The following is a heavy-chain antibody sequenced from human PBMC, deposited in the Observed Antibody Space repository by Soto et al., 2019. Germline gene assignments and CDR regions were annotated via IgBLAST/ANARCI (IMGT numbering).Heavy chain of an antibody. D-gene: IGHD6-19*01. CDR2: ISYDGSNK. Sequence: QVQLVESGGGVVQPGRSLRLSCAASGFTLSSYGMHWVRQAPGKGLEWVAVISYDGSNKYYADSVKGRFTISRDNSKNTLYLQMNSLRAEDTAVYYCAKDRGREQWLATDDYWGQGTLVTVSS. V-gene: IGHV3-30*18. J-gene: IGHJ4*02. CDR3: AKDRGREQWLATDDY. CDR1: GFTLSSYG.